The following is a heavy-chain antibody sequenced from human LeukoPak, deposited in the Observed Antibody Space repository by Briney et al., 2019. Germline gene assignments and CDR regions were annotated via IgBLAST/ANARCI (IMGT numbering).Heavy chain of an antibody. CDR3: AREARRGDLHFDY. CDR1: GDSFSYFY. J-gene: IGHJ4*02. D-gene: IGHD3-10*01. CDR2: IYTSGST. V-gene: IGHV4-4*07. Sequence: SETLSLTCTVSGDSFSYFYWSWIRQPAGKGLEWIGRIYTSGSTNYNPSLKSRVTMSVDTSKNQFSLKLSSVTAADTAVYYCAREARRGDLHFDYWGQGTLVTVSS.